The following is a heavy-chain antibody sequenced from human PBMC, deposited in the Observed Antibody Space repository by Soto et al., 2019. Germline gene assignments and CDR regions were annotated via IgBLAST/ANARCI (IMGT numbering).Heavy chain of an antibody. CDR3: AKEQLAMTVVVADYFDS. CDR2: ISYDGGSK. J-gene: IGHJ4*02. CDR1: GFTFSTYG. V-gene: IGHV3-30*18. Sequence: QVQLVESGGGVVQPGKSLRLSCAASGFTFSTYGIHWVRQAPGKGLEWVALISYDGGSKYYGDSVKGRFIISRDNSPNPVSLQMNSLRADDTAVYFCAKEQLAMTVVVADYFDSWGQGTLVTVSS. D-gene: IGHD3-22*01.